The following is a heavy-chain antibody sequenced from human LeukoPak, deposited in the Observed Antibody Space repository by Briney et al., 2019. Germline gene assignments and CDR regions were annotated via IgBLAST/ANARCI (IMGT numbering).Heavy chain of an antibody. Sequence: SETLSLTCIVSGGSISSSSYYWGWIRQPPGKGLEWIGSVFYSGTTYYNPSLKSRFNISVDTSKNQFSLKLSSVTAADTAVYYCAKATSRRYDSSGYYVGAGYYFDYWGQGTLVTVSS. CDR3: AKATSRRYDSSGYYVGAGYYFDY. CDR2: VFYSGTT. D-gene: IGHD3-22*01. V-gene: IGHV4-39*07. CDR1: GGSISSSSYY. J-gene: IGHJ4*02.